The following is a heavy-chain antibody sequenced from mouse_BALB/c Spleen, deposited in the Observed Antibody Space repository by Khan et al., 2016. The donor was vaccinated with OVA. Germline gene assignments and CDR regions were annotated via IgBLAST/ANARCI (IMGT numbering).Heavy chain of an antibody. Sequence: QVQLKESGAELARPGASVKMSCKASGYTFTSYTIHWVRQRPGQTLAWIGHINPSNNYTNYNQNFKDKATLIVDKSSRTAYMQLSSLTSEDTAVYYCVREGAYYRSDGWFAYWGQGTLVTVSA. CDR2: INPSNNYT. V-gene: IGHV1-4*01. CDR3: VREGAYYRSDGWFAY. J-gene: IGHJ3*01. CDR1: GYTFTSYT. D-gene: IGHD2-14*01.